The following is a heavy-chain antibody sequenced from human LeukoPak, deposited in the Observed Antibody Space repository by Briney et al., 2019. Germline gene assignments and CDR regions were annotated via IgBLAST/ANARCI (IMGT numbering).Heavy chain of an antibody. CDR2: MKQDGSEK. Sequence: GGSLRLSCAASGFTFSSYWMSWVRQAPGKGLEWVANMKQDGSEKYYVDSVKGRFTISRDNAKNSLYLQMNSLRAEDTAVYYCARDDCSSISCYHNWFDPWGQGTLVTVSS. CDR3: ARDDCSSISCYHNWFDP. CDR1: GFTFSSYW. J-gene: IGHJ5*02. D-gene: IGHD2-2*01. V-gene: IGHV3-7*01.